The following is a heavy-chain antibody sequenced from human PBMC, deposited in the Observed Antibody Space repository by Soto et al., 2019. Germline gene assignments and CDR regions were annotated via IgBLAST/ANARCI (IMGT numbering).Heavy chain of an antibody. V-gene: IGHV1-18*01. CDR2: ISPDNGNT. CDR1: GYTFTFYG. J-gene: IGHJ6*02. D-gene: IGHD5-12*01. CDR3: ARALGYSGYAGMDV. Sequence: QVQLVQSGGEVKKPGASVKVSCKASGYTFTFYGINWVRQAPGQGLEWMGWISPDNGNTNYAQKLQGRVTMTTDTSTRTAYMELRSLRSDDTAVYYCARALGYSGYAGMDVWGQGTTVTVSS.